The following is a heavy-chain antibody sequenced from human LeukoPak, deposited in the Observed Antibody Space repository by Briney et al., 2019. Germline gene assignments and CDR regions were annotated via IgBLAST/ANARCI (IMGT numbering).Heavy chain of an antibody. CDR3: ARGDHDYGDY. J-gene: IGHJ4*02. Sequence: SETLSLTCTVSGGSISSYYWSWIRQPPGKGLEWIGYIYYSGSTNYNPSLKSRVTMSVDTSKNQFSLKLSSVTAADTAVYYCARGDHDYGDYWGQGTLVTVSS. V-gene: IGHV4-59*01. CDR1: GGSISSYY. CDR2: IYYSGST.